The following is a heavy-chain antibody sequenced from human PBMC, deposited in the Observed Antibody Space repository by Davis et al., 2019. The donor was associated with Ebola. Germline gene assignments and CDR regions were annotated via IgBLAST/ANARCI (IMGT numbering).Heavy chain of an antibody. J-gene: IGHJ4*02. D-gene: IGHD6-19*01. V-gene: IGHV4-34*01. CDR2: VNHSGST. CDR3: ARGGGAVAGT. Sequence: PSETLSLTCTVSGGSISSYYWSWIRQPPGKGLEWIGEVNHSGSTNYNPSLKSRLTISVDTSKNQFSLKLSSVTAADTAVYYCARGGGAVAGTWGQGTLVTVSS. CDR1: GGSISSYY.